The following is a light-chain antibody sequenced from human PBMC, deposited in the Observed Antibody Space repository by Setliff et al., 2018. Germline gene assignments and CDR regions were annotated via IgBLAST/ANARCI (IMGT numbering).Light chain of an antibody. CDR2: SNN. Sequence: QSALTQPPSASGTPGQRITISCSGGTSNIGSNPVNWYQQLPGTAPKLLIYSNNQWPSGVPDRFSGSKSGTSASLAVSGLQSEDEADFYCEAWDDSLNGYVFGSGTKVTVL. V-gene: IGLV1-44*01. J-gene: IGLJ1*01. CDR1: TSNIGSNP. CDR3: EAWDDSLNGYV.